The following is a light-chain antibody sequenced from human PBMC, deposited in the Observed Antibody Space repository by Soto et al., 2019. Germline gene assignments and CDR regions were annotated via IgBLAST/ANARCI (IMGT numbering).Light chain of an antibody. CDR1: QSINSE. V-gene: IGKV3-15*01. CDR3: QQGDNWPLT. Sequence: EIVMTQSPATLSLSPGERAALSCRASQSINSELAWYQQKPGQPPRLLIYGASTRATGVPARFTGSESGSEFTLTISGLQSEDFAGYYCQQGDNWPLTFGQGTRLEI. J-gene: IGKJ2*01. CDR2: GAS.